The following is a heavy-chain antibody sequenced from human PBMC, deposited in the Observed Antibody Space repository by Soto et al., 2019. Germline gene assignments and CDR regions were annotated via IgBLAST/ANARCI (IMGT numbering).Heavy chain of an antibody. J-gene: IGHJ4*02. D-gene: IGHD2-21*02. V-gene: IGHV4-39*01. CDR3: ARQRTTVVTQAYFDH. CDR2: IYYSGRT. CDR1: GESISSSSYY. Sequence: SETLSLTCIVSGESISSSSYYWGWIRQPPGKGLEWIGSIYYSGRTYYNPSFKSRVTISIDTSKNQFSLKLSSVTATDTAVYYCARQRTTVVTQAYFDHRGPGALVTVSS.